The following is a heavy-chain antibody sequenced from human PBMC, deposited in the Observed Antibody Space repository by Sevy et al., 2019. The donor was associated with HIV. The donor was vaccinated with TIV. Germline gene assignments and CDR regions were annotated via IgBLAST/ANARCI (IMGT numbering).Heavy chain of an antibody. J-gene: IGHJ4*02. CDR3: ARDSGDYPYYFDH. CDR2: IYHTGNT. Sequence: SETLSLTCAVSGDSISSGIYSWNWIRQPPGKGLEWIGYIYHTGNTYYNPSLRSQVTISVETPKNLFSLKLTSVTAADTAVYYCARDSGDYPYYFDHWGQGTLVTVSS. CDR1: GDSISSGIYS. D-gene: IGHD2-21*02. V-gene: IGHV4-30-2*01.